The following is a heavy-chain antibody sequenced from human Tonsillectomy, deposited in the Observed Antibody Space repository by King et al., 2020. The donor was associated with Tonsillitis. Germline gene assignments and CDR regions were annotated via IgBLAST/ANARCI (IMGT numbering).Heavy chain of an antibody. CDR1: GGSISSYY. V-gene: IGHV4-59*01. CDR2: MYYSGST. J-gene: IGHJ6*03. D-gene: IGHD2-2*01. Sequence: VQLQESGPGLVKPSETLSLTCTVSGGSISSYYWSWIRQPPGKGLEWIGYMYYSGSTNYNPSLKSRVTISVDTSKNQFSLKLSSVTAADTAVYYCARGGRTSTSPYYYYFYYMDVWGKGTTVTVSS. CDR3: ARGGRTSTSPYYYYFYYMDV.